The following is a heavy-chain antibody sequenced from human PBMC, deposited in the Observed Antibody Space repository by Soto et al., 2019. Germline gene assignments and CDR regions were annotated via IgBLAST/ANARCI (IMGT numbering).Heavy chain of an antibody. J-gene: IGHJ5*02. CDR3: ARHKYCSGGSCYFDWFDP. Sequence: KPSETLSLTCTVSGGSVSSSNYYWGWIRQPPGKGLECIGSIYYSGSTYYNPSLKSRVTISVDTSKNQFSLKLSSVTAADTAVYYCARHKYCSGGSCYFDWFDPWGQGTLVTVSS. CDR2: IYYSGST. CDR1: GGSVSSSNYY. D-gene: IGHD2-15*01. V-gene: IGHV4-39*01.